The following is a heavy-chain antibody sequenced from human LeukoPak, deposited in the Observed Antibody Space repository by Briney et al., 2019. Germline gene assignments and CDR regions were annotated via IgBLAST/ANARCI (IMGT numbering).Heavy chain of an antibody. Sequence: SETLSLTCTVSGGSVSSGSYFWSWIRQPPGKGLEWIGYISYSGSTNYNPSLKSRVTISVDTSKNQFSLKLNSVTAADTAVYYCAGVADDGGASYYQY. CDR3: AGVADDGGASYYQY. CDR1: GGSVSSGSYF. CDR2: ISYSGST. D-gene: IGHD2-21*01. J-gene: IGHJ6*01. V-gene: IGHV4-61*01.